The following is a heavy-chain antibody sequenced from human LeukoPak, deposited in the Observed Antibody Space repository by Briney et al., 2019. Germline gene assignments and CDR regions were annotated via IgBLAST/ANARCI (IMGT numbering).Heavy chain of an antibody. V-gene: IGHV1-18*01. J-gene: IGHJ5*02. CDR1: GYTFTTYG. CDR2: ISGFNGKT. Sequence: ASVKVSCKASGYTFTTYGISWVRQAPGQGLEWMGWISGFNGKTNYAQKIQGRVTMTTDTSTSTAYMELRSLRSDDTAVYYCARDQGIPATGTHLDPGDWFDPWGQGTLVTVSS. CDR3: ARDQGIPATGTHLDPGDWFDP. D-gene: IGHD6-13*01.